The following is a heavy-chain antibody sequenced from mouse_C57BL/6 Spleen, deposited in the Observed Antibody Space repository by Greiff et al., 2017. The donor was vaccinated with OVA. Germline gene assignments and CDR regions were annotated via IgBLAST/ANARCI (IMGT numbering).Heavy chain of an antibody. CDR1: GFTFSSYG. CDR2: ISSGGSYT. CDR3: ARPYYSNYTRYFDV. J-gene: IGHJ1*03. V-gene: IGHV5-6*01. Sequence: EVQLVESGGDLVKPGGSLKLSCAASGFTFSSYGMSWVRQTPDKRLEWVATISSGGSYTYYPDSVKGRFTISRDNAKNTLYLQMSSLKSEDTAMYYCARPYYSNYTRYFDVWGTGTTVTVSS. D-gene: IGHD2-5*01.